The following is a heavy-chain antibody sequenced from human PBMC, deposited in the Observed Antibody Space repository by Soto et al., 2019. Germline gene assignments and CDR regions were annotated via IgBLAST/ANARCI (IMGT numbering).Heavy chain of an antibody. J-gene: IGHJ4*02. Sequence: XETLSLTCAVHGGPFGSFDWTWIRQSPGKGLEWIGEIHHGGSTNYNPSLKSRVTMSLDTSKNQFSLKLTSVTAADTAVYYCARGYRISMVILTTNYFDSWGQGTPVTVSS. V-gene: IGHV4-34*01. CDR2: IHHGGST. CDR1: GGPFGSFD. CDR3: ARGYRISMVILTTNYFDS. D-gene: IGHD3-10*01.